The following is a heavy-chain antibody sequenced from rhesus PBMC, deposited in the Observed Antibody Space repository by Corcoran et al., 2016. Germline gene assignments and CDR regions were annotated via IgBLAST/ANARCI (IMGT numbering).Heavy chain of an antibody. CDR2: ISGSGGSN. J-gene: IGHJ4*01. Sequence: QLQLQESGPGLVKPSETLTLTCAVSGVSVSSSNWWSWIREPPGKGLEWIGRISGSGGSNSSDPSLTSTVTISTDTSKNQFSLTLTSVPAADTAVYYCARGPGRHLDYWGQGVLVPVSS. V-gene: IGHV4-57*01. CDR1: GVSVSSSNW. CDR3: ARGPGRHLDY. D-gene: IGHD6-25*01.